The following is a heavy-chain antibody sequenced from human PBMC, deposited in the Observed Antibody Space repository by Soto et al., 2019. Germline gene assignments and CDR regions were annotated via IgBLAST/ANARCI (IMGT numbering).Heavy chain of an antibody. CDR2: ISASNGNT. CDR1: GYTFTSSG. Sequence: ASVKVSCRASGYTFTSSGISWVRQAPGHGLECMGWISASNGNTNYAQKPQGRVTMTTDTSTSAAYMELRSLRSDDTAVYYCARVRKRAFDIWGQGTMVTVSS. CDR3: ARVRKRAFDI. V-gene: IGHV1-18*01. J-gene: IGHJ3*02.